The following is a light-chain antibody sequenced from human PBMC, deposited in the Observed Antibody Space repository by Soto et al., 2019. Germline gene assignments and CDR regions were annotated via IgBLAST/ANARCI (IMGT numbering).Light chain of an antibody. J-gene: IGKJ1*01. Sequence: DIPMTQSPSTLSTSVGDRVTITCRASQSISDWLDWFQQKPGKAPKVLIYDASTLESGVPSRFSGSGSGTEFTLTISRLQPEDSATYYCQQHNSAPWTFCQGTRVEIK. CDR2: DAS. CDR1: QSISDW. V-gene: IGKV1-5*01. CDR3: QQHNSAPWT.